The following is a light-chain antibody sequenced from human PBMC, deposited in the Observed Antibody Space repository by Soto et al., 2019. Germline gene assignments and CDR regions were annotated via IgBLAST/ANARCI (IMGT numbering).Light chain of an antibody. J-gene: IGKJ4*01. CDR2: GAS. CDR1: QSVSSSY. Sequence: EIVLTQSPGTLSLSPGERATLSCRASQSVSSSYLAWYRQKPGQAPRLLIFGASSRAAGIPDRFTGSGSGTDFTLTISRLEPEDSAVYYCQQYGSSPLTFGGGTKVDIK. CDR3: QQYGSSPLT. V-gene: IGKV3-20*01.